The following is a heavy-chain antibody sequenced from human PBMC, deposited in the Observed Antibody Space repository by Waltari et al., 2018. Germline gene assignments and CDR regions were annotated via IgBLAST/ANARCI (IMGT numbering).Heavy chain of an antibody. CDR3: VRQGYCSRTACQTWAGD. J-gene: IGHJ4*02. CDR2: IFHTEAT. D-gene: IGHD2-2*01. V-gene: IGHV4-4*02. Sequence: QVQLQESGPGLVKPSGTLSLTCAISGDSISSYNWWGWVRQPPGKGLEWIAEIFHTEATDDNPSLKSRVTISLDKAKNHFALNLTSVTAADTAVYYCVRQGYCSRTACQTWAGDWGRGTLVTVSS. CDR1: GDSISSYNW.